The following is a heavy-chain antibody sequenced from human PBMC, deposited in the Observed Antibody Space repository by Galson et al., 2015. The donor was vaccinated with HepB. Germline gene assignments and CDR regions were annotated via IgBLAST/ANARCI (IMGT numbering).Heavy chain of an antibody. CDR2: ISGSGGST. Sequence: SLRLSCAASGFTFSSYAMSWVRQAPGKGLEWVSAISGSGGSTYYADSVKGRFTISRDNSKNTLYLQMNSLRAEDTAVYYCAKGGSWYYYYMDVWGKGTTVIVSS. J-gene: IGHJ6*03. D-gene: IGHD1-26*01. CDR1: GFTFSSYA. CDR3: AKGGSWYYYYMDV. V-gene: IGHV3-23*01.